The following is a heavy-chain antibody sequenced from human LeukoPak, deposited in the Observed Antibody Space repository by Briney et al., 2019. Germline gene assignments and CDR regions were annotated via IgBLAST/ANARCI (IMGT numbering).Heavy chain of an antibody. J-gene: IGHJ4*02. Sequence: GGSLRLSCAASGFTFSSYATSWVRQAPGKGLEWVSAISGSGGSTYYADSVKGRFTISRDNSKNTLYLQMNSLRAEDTAVYYCAKDSDGSGSYHSGYYFDYWGQGTLVTVSS. V-gene: IGHV3-23*01. CDR2: ISGSGGST. D-gene: IGHD3-10*01. CDR1: GFTFSSYA. CDR3: AKDSDGSGSYHSGYYFDY.